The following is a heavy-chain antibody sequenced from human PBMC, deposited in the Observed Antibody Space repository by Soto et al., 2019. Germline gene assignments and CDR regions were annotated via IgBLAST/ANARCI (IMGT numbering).Heavy chain of an antibody. Sequence: LSLTCDVSGDTISTGGYTGAWIRRPPGKALGWIGHTYHSGNTNYNPSLKTRVTISADTSKNQFSLKLHPVTPADTAVYFCARAPIQSSQVLEEPPASQPLDSWGQGTLVTAPS. CDR2: TYHSGNT. D-gene: IGHD1-1*01. V-gene: IGHV4-30-2*01. J-gene: IGHJ4*02. CDR1: GDTISTGGYT. CDR3: ARAPIQSSQVLEEPPASQPLDS.